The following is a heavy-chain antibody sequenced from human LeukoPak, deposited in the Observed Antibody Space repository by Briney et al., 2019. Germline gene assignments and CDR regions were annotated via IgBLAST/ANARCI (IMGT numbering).Heavy chain of an antibody. CDR1: GFTFSSYG. CDR3: AKGGTHTAMVDY. Sequence: GRSLRLSCAASGFTFSSYGMHWVRQAPGKGLEWVAVISYDGSNKYYADSVKGRFTISRDTSKNTLYLQMNSLRAEDTAVYYCAKGGTHTAMVDYWGQGTLVTVSS. CDR2: ISYDGSNK. D-gene: IGHD5-18*01. J-gene: IGHJ4*02. V-gene: IGHV3-30*18.